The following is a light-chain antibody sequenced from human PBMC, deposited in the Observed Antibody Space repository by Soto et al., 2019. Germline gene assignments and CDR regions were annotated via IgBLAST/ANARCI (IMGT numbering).Light chain of an antibody. CDR1: QGIDSW. CDR3: QQGNSFHLT. CDR2: AAL. J-gene: IGKJ4*01. Sequence: DIQMTQSPSSVSASIGDRVTITCRASQGIDSWLAWFQQKPGEAPRLLIYAALSLHSGVPSRFRGAGSVTGFSPTISSLQPEYFAPSFGQQGNSFHLTSGGGTKVES. V-gene: IGKV1-12*01.